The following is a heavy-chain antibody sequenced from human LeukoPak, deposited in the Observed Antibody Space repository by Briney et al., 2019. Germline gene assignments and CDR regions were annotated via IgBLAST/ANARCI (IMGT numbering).Heavy chain of an antibody. Sequence: SETLSLTCTVSGVSMSSYFWSWIRQPPGKGLEWIGYIYHSGSSHYNPSLKSRVTISVDTSKTQFSLKLSSVTAADTAVYYCVRGVGGEYFYFDRWGQGALVTVSA. D-gene: IGHD1-26*01. CDR1: GVSMSSYF. J-gene: IGHJ4*02. CDR2: IYHSGSS. CDR3: VRGVGGEYFYFDR. V-gene: IGHV4-59*01.